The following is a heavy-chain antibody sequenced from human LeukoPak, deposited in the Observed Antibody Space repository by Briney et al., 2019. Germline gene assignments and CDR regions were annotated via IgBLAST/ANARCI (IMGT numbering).Heavy chain of an antibody. V-gene: IGHV1-69*05. CDR1: GGTFSSYA. CDR3: ARDISGYDWGAFDY. J-gene: IGHJ4*02. CDR2: IIPIFGTA. D-gene: IGHD5-12*01. Sequence: SVKVSRKASGGTFSSYAISWVRQAPGQGLEWMGRIIPIFGTANYAQKFQGRVTITTDESTSTAYMELSSLRSEDTAVYYCARDISGYDWGAFDYWGQGTLVTVSS.